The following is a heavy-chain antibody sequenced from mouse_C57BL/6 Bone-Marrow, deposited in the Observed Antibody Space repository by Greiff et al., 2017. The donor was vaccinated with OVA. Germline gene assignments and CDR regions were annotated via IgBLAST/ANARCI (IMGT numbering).Heavy chain of an antibody. CDR1: GYTFTSYW. Sequence: QVQLQQPGAELVMPGASVKLSCKASGYTFTSYWMHWVKQRPGQGLEWIGEIDPSDSYTNYNQKFKGKSTLTVDKSSSTAYMQLSSLTSEDSAVYYCAMYYYGLAYWGQGTLVTVSA. CDR3: AMYYYGLAY. V-gene: IGHV1-69*01. D-gene: IGHD1-1*01. CDR2: IDPSDSYT. J-gene: IGHJ3*01.